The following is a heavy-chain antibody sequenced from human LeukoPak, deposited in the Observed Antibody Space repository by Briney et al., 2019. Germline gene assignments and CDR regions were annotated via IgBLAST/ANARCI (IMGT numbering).Heavy chain of an antibody. CDR1: GGSISGYY. V-gene: IGHV4-59*08. CDR2: VYDTGAT. D-gene: IGHD1/OR15-1a*01. J-gene: IGHJ5*02. Sequence: SEALSLTCSVPGGSISGYYWSWIRQPPGKRPELNGYVYDTGATTYNPSLKSRFTISKATSKNQCSLYLSSVTAADTAVYSCARLPLIATTRGGFDPWGQGTLVTVSS. CDR3: ARLPLIATTRGGFDP.